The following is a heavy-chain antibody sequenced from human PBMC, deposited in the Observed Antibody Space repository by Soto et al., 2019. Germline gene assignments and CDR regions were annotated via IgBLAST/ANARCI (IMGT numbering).Heavy chain of an antibody. CDR2: INPSGGGT. D-gene: IGHD2-8*02. CDR3: ARGPGASGLDV. CDR1: GYTFTSSY. J-gene: IGHJ6*02. V-gene: IGHV1-46*01. Sequence: ASVKVSCKASGYTFTSSYIHWVRQAPGQGFEWMRIINPSGGGTSYSQKLQGRVTLTRDTSTRTIYMELNSLRSEDTAVYYCARGPGASGLDVWGQGTTVTVSS.